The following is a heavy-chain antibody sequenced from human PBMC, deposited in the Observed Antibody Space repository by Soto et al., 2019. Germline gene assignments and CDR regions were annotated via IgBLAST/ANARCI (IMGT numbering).Heavy chain of an antibody. CDR1: GGSISSYY. J-gene: IGHJ4*02. V-gene: IGHV4-59*08. CDR3: ARHKGSWRAARPYYFDY. D-gene: IGHD6-6*01. CDR2: IYYSGST. Sequence: SETLSLTCTVSGGSISSYYWSWIRQPPGKGLEWIGYIYYSGSTNYNPSLKSRVTISVDTSKNQFSLKLSSVTAADTAVYYCARHKGSWRAARPYYFDYWGQGTLVTVSS.